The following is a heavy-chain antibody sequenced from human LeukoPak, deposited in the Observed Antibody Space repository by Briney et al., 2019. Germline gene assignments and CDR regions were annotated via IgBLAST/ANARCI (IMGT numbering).Heavy chain of an antibody. V-gene: IGHV1-2*02. CDR3: AREGANDDYSNYYFDY. D-gene: IGHD4-11*01. J-gene: IGHJ4*02. CDR2: INPNSGGT. Sequence: GASVKVSCKASGYTFTGYYMHWVRQAPGQGLEWMGWINPNSGGTNYAQKFQGRVTMTRDTSISTAYMELISLRSDDTAVYYCAREGANDDYSNYYFDYWGQGTLVTVSS. CDR1: GYTFTGYY.